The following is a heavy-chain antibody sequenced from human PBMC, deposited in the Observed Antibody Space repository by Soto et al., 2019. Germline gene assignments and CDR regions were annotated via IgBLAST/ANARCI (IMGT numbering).Heavy chain of an antibody. CDR1: GYTFMTYA. CDR3: ARVRMLWYGELSH. Sequence: QVQLVQSGAEVKKPGASVKISCKTSGYTFMTYALHWVRQAPGQRPEWMGWINPGNGNTENSQKLQGRVTITRDTSARTVFMEVANMTSEDTAVYYCARVRMLWYGELSHWGQGTQVIVSA. J-gene: IGHJ4*02. CDR2: INPGNGNT. D-gene: IGHD3-10*01. V-gene: IGHV1-3*01.